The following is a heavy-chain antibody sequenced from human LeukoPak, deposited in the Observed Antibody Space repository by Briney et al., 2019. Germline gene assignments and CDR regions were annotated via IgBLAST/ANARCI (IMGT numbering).Heavy chain of an antibody. D-gene: IGHD1-1*01. CDR2: ISSSSSYI. J-gene: IGHJ4*02. CDR3: AKTGTPWYYFDY. CDR1: GFTFSSYS. V-gene: IGHV3-21*04. Sequence: GGSLRLSCAASGFTFSSYSMNWVRQAPGKGLEWVSSISSSSSYIYYADSVKGRSTISRDNSKNTLYLQMNSLRAEDTAVYYCAKTGTPWYYFDYWGQGTLVTVSS.